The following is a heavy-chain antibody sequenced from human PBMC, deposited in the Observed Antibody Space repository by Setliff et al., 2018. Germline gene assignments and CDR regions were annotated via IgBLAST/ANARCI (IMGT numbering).Heavy chain of an antibody. D-gene: IGHD3-22*01. Sequence: SETLSLTRAVYGGSFSTYYWIWIRQPPGKGLEWIGEINHSGSTNYNPSLKSRVTISVDTSKNQFSLKLSSVTAADTAVYYCARDSDYYDSSGYYRIDYWGQGTLVTVSS. V-gene: IGHV4-34*01. J-gene: IGHJ4*02. CDR3: ARDSDYYDSSGYYRIDY. CDR2: INHSGST. CDR1: GGSFSTYY.